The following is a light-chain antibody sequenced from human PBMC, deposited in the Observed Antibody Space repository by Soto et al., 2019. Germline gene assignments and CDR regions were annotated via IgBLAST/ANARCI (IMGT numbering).Light chain of an antibody. CDR1: QSVSSN. CDR3: QQYNNWPPYT. J-gene: IGKJ2*01. CDR2: GAS. Sequence: EILMTQSPATLSVSPGEGATLSCRASQSVSSNLAWYQQKPGQAPRLLIYGASSRATGIPARFSGSGSGTEFTLTISSLQPEDFAVYYCQQYNNWPPYTFGQGTKLEIK. V-gene: IGKV3-15*01.